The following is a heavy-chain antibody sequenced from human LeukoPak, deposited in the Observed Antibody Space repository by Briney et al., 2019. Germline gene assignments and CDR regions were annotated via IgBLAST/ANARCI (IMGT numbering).Heavy chain of an antibody. D-gene: IGHD5-18*01. J-gene: IGHJ4*02. CDR2: ITGNGGNT. Sequence: GGSLRLSCAASGFTFSNYGMNWVRKAPGKGLEGVSGITGNGGNTYYAASAKGRFTISRDNTKNTVYLQMNSLRAEDTAIYYCANDLGWIQINLGRGQGTLVTVSS. CDR3: ANDLGWIQINLG. V-gene: IGHV3-23*01. CDR1: GFTFSNYG.